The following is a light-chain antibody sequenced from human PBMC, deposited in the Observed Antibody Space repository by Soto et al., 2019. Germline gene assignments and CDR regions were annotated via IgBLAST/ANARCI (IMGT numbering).Light chain of an antibody. Sequence: DIVMTQSPRSLPVTPGEPASISCKSSQSLLHSNGYTYLDWYLQKPGQSPQLLIYLGFNRASGVXDXXSGSGSGADFTLKISSVEAEDVGVYYCMQSLQTPLTFGGGTKVEIK. CDR1: QSLLHSNGYTY. J-gene: IGKJ4*01. CDR2: LGF. CDR3: MQSLQTPLT. V-gene: IGKV2-28*01.